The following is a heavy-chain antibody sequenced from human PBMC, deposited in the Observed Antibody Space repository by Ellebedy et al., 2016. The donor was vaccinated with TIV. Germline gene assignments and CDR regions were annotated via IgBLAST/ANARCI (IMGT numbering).Heavy chain of an antibody. CDR2: ISSTVTTV. J-gene: IGHJ4*02. D-gene: IGHD3-22*01. CDR1: GFTFSSYS. Sequence: GESLKISCAASGFTFSSYSMNWVRQAPGKGLEWVSYISSTVTTVFYADSVKGRFSISRDRADDSLYLQMNRLRVEDTAVYYCARERSGYWDVWGQGTLVTVSS. CDR3: ARERSGYWDV. V-gene: IGHV3-48*01.